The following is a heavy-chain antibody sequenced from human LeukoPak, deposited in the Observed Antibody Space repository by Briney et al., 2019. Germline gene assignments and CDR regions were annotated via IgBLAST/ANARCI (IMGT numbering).Heavy chain of an antibody. V-gene: IGHV3-23*01. CDR2: ISGSGGGT. CDR3: AKLFYSSGMYHFDY. J-gene: IGHJ4*02. D-gene: IGHD3-10*01. Sequence: GGSLRLSCATSGFTFSTSAMSWVRQAPGKGLAWVSTISGSGGGTYYADSVKGRFTISRDNSKNTLYLQMNSLRAEDTAVFYCAKLFYSSGMYHFDYWGQGTLVTVSS. CDR1: GFTFSTSA.